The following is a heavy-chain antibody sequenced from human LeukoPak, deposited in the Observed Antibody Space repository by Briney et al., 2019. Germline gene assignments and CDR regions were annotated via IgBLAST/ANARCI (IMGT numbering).Heavy chain of an antibody. V-gene: IGHV3-43D*03. CDR1: GFTFYEYA. D-gene: IGHD3-10*01. CDR2: ISRDGNRI. Sequence: GGSLRLTCAASGFTFYEYAMHWVRQAPGKGLEWVSLISRDGNRIDYLDSVRGRFTMSRDNSNNSLYLQMNSLRVEDTALYYCAKDLGHTMIRGIISLSMDVWGKGTTVTVSS. CDR3: AKDLGHTMIRGIISLSMDV. J-gene: IGHJ6*03.